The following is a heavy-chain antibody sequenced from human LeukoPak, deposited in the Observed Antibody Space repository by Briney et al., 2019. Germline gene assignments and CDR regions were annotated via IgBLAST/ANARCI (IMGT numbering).Heavy chain of an antibody. V-gene: IGHV5-51*01. CDR1: GYSFTTSW. CDR2: IYPGDSDT. CDR3: ARLGIYDSSGYYYDY. Sequence: GESLKISCKGSGYSFTTSWIGWVRQMPGKGLEWMGIIYPGDSDTRYSPSFQGQVTISAAKSISTAYLQWSSLKASDTAMYYCARLGIYDSSGYYYDYWGQGTLVTVSS. D-gene: IGHD3-22*01. J-gene: IGHJ4*02.